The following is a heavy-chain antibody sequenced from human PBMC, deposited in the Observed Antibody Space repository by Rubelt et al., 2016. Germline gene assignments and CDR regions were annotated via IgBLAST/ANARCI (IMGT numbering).Heavy chain of an antibody. V-gene: IGHV3-23*01. D-gene: IGHD2-15*01. CDR3: ATQRVVAVYGMDV. Sequence: GGGLVQPGGSLRLSCAASGFPFSSYAMNWVRQAPGKGLEWVSTVFGSGDSTTYADSVKGRFTISRDNSKNTLYLQMNSLRAEDTAVYYCATQRVVAVYGMDVWGQGTTVTVSS. J-gene: IGHJ6*02. CDR1: GFPFSSYA. CDR2: VFGSGDST.